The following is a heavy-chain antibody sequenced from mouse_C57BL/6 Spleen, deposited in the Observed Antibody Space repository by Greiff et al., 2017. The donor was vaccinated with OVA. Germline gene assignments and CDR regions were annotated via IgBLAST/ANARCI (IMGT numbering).Heavy chain of an antibody. CDR2: IWSDGST. V-gene: IGHV2-6*03. D-gene: IGHD4-1*01. CDR3: ARLNWDGWYFDV. Sequence: VKVVESGPGLVAPSQSLSITCTVSGFSLTSYGVHWVRQPPGKGLEWLVVIWSDGSTTYNSALKSRLSISKDNSKSQVFLKMNSLQTDDTAMYYCARLNWDGWYFDVWGTGTTVTVSS. CDR1: GFSLTSYG. J-gene: IGHJ1*03.